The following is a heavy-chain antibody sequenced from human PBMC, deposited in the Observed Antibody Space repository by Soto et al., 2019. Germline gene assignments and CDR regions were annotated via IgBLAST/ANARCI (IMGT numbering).Heavy chain of an antibody. CDR3: AHKPTTETMNDAFDI. CDR2: IYWDDDK. V-gene: IGHV2-5*02. D-gene: IGHD4-17*01. CDR1: GFSLSTSGVG. J-gene: IGHJ3*02. Sequence: QITLKESGPTLVKPTQTLTLTCTFSGFSLSTSGVGVGWIRQPPGKALEWLALIYWDDDKRYRPSLNSRFTITKDTSKNQVVLTMTNMDPVDTATYYCAHKPTTETMNDAFDIWGQGTMVTVSS.